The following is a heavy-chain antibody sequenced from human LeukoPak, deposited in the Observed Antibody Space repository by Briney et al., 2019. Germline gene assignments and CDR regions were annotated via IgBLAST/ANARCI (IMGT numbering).Heavy chain of an antibody. CDR1: GITVSKYW. CDR3: TRDANHYGGMDV. V-gene: IGHV3-74*01. CDR2: IHSDGSTT. J-gene: IGHJ6*02. Sequence: TGGSLRLSCAVSGITVSKYWMPWVRQVPGKGLVWVSRIHSDGSTTDYADSVKGRFTITRDSAKNTLYLEMNSLRVEDTAVYYCTRDANHYGGMDVWGQGTTVTVSS.